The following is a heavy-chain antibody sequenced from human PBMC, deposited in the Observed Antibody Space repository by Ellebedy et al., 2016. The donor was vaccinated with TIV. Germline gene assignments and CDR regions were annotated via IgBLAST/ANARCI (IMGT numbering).Heavy chain of an antibody. J-gene: IGHJ4*02. CDR3: ARGPGIPAATFDY. D-gene: IGHD2-2*01. Sequence: GESLKISCAASGFTFSSYAMHWVRQAPGKGLEWVAVISYDGSNKYYADSVKGRFTISRDNSKNTLYLQMNSLRAEDTAVYYCARGPGIPAATFDYWGQGTLVTVSS. CDR2: ISYDGSNK. CDR1: GFTFSSYA. V-gene: IGHV3-30-3*01.